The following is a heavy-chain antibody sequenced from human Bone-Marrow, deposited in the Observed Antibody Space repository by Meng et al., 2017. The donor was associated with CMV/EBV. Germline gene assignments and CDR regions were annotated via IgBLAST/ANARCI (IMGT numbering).Heavy chain of an antibody. J-gene: IGHJ5*02. D-gene: IGHD3-16*01. CDR3: ARVGLRGAYWFDP. CDR1: GGTFSSYA. CDR2: IIPIFGTA. Sequence: SVKVSCKASGGTFSSYAISWVRQAPGQGLEWMGGIIPIFGTANYAQKFQGRVTITTDESTSTAYMELSSLRSEDTAVYYCARVGLRGAYWFDPWGQGTLVTVSS. V-gene: IGHV1-69*05.